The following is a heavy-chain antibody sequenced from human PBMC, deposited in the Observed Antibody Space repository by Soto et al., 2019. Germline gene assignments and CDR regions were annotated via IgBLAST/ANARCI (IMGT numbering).Heavy chain of an antibody. CDR1: GFKVSDYY. J-gene: IGHJ6*02. D-gene: IGHD3-3*01. V-gene: IGHV3-30*18. CDR2: ISYDGSNK. CDR3: AKANYDFWSGYYTWNYYYYYGMDV. Sequence: PGGSLRLSCAASGFKVSDYYMSWIRQAPGKGLEWVAVISYDGSNKYYADSVKGRFTISRDNSKNTLYPQMNSLRAEDTAVYYCAKANYDFWSGYYTWNYYYYYGMDVWGQGTTVTVSS.